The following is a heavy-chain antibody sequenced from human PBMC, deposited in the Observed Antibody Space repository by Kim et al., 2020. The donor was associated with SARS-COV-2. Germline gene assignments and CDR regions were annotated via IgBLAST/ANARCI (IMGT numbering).Heavy chain of an antibody. CDR1: GFTFTSSA. CDR3: AAATTRYFDWLLDDFDY. Sequence: SVKVSCKASGFTFTSSAMQWVRQARGQRLEWIGWIVVGSGNTNYAQKFQERVTITRDMSTSTAYMELSSLRSEDTAVYYCAAATTRYFDWLLDDFDYWGQGTLVTVSS. J-gene: IGHJ4*02. CDR2: IVVGSGNT. V-gene: IGHV1-58*02. D-gene: IGHD3-9*01.